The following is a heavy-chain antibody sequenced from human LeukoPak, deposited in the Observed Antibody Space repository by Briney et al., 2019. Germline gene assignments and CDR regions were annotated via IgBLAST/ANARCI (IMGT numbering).Heavy chain of an antibody. V-gene: IGHV1-18*01. J-gene: IGHJ4*02. CDR3: ARGKKVTAFDY. Sequence: ASVEVSCKASGDSFSTFGVGWVRQAPGQGLEWLGWISPYNGNTNYAHNFQGRVTMTTDTSTSVVYMEMRSLTSDDTAVYYCARGKKVTAFDYWGLGTLVTVSS. D-gene: IGHD5-18*01. CDR1: GDSFSTFG. CDR2: ISPYNGNT.